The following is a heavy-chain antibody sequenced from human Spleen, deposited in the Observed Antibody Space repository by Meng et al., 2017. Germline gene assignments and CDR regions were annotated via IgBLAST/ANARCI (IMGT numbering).Heavy chain of an antibody. CDR3: ARDPTAISAAGTNRGFDY. J-gene: IGHJ4*02. D-gene: IGHD6-13*01. CDR1: GFTFSSYS. Sequence: GESLKISCAASGFTFSSYSMHWVRQAPGKGLEWVSSISSTSNYIYYADSVKGRFTISRDNAKNSLYLQMNSLRAEDTAVYYCARDPTAISAAGTNRGFDYWGQGTLVTVSS. CDR2: ISSTSNYI. V-gene: IGHV3-21*01.